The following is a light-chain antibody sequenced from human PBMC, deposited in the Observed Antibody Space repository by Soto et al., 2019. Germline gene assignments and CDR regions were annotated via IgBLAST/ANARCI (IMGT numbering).Light chain of an antibody. V-gene: IGKV3-20*01. CDR1: QAVDSNY. J-gene: IGKJ4*02. CDR2: ATS. CDR3: QQHRNSPRT. Sequence: EIGLTQSPGSLSLSLGERATLSCRASQAVDSNYLAWYQQKPGQAPRLLMYATSTRDTGVPDRFSGSGSGTDFTLTICRLEPEDFAVYYCQQHRNSPRTFGEGTKVDIK.